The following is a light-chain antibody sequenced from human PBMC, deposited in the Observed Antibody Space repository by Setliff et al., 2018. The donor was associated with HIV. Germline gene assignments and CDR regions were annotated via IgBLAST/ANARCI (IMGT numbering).Light chain of an antibody. CDR1: STDIGHYGL. CDR2: DVN. V-gene: IGLV2-23*02. CDR3: CAYAGSDTCV. J-gene: IGLJ1*01. Sequence: QSVLGQPASVSGSPGQSTTIPCTGTSTDIGHYGLVSWYQQHPGRAPQLILFDVNKRPSGVSSRFFGSKSGNTASLSISGLQAGDEADYFCCAYAGSDTCVFGTGTKVTVL.